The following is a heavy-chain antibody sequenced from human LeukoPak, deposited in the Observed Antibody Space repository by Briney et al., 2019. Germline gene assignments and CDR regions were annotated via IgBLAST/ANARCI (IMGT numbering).Heavy chain of an antibody. CDR2: ISYDGSNK. J-gene: IGHJ4*02. CDR3: AKDSNLLVVELDY. D-gene: IGHD2-15*01. Sequence: GGSLRLSCAASGFTFSSYGMHWVRQAPGKGLEWVAVISYDGSNKYYADSVKGRFTISRDNSKNTLYLQMNSLRAEDTAVYYCAKDSNLLVVELDYWGQGTLVTVSS. V-gene: IGHV3-30*18. CDR1: GFTFSSYG.